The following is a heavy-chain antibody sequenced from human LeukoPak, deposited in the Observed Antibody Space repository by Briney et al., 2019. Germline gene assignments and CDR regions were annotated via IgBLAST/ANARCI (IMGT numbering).Heavy chain of an antibody. CDR1: GGSISSSGYY. Sequence: PSETLSLACTASGGSISSSGYYWGWIRQPPGKGLEWIASINYSGTTYYNPSLKSRVTISEDRSKNQFSLKLSSVTAADTAVYYCARLRDGRWLLEYWGQGTLVTVSS. J-gene: IGHJ4*02. CDR2: INYSGTT. CDR3: ARLRDGRWLLEY. D-gene: IGHD5-24*01. V-gene: IGHV4-39*01.